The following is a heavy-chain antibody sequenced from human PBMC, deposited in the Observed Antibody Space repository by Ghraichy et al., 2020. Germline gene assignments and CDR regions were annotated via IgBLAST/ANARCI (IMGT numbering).Heavy chain of an antibody. CDR3: AREFGQLYYFDY. CDR2: IIPILGIA. V-gene: IGHV1-69*04. CDR1: GGTFSSYT. Sequence: SVKVSCKASGGTFSSYTISWVRQAPGQGLEWMGRIIPILGIANYAQKFQGRVTITADKSTSTAYMELSSLRSEDTAVYYCAREFGQLYYFDYWGQGTLVTVSS. D-gene: IGHD2-2*01. J-gene: IGHJ4*02.